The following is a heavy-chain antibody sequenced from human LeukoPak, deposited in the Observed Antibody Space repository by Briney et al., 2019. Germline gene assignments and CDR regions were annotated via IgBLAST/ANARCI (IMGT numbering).Heavy chain of an antibody. CDR1: GYTFAGYY. V-gene: IGHV1-2*02. CDR3: ALATLSGDVFDY. D-gene: IGHD3-10*01. CDR2: INPNSGTT. J-gene: IGHJ4*02. Sequence: GASVKVSCKASGYTFAGYYMHWVRQAPGQGLEWMGWINPNSGTTNSAQKIQGRVTMTRDTSISTAYMELSRLRSDDTAVYYCALATLSGDVFDYWGQGTLVTVSS.